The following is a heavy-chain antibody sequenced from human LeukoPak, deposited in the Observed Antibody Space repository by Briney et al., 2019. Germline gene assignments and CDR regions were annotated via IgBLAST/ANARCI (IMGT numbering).Heavy chain of an antibody. Sequence: GASVKVSCKASGYTFTSYGISWVRQAPGQGLEWMGWISAYNGNTNYAQKLQGRVTMTTDTSTSTAYMELRSLRSDDTAVYYCARGGITMVRGVIRTEYWGQGTLVTVSS. J-gene: IGHJ4*02. D-gene: IGHD3-10*01. CDR3: ARGGITMVRGVIRTEY. CDR2: ISAYNGNT. V-gene: IGHV1-18*01. CDR1: GYTFTSYG.